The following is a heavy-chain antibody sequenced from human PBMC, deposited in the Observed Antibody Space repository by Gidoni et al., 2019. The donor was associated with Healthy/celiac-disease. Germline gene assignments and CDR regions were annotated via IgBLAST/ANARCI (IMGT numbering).Heavy chain of an antibody. CDR3: ARGPYSGYDWGDNWFDP. J-gene: IGHJ5*02. D-gene: IGHD5-12*01. V-gene: IGHV1-69*13. CDR2: FIPVFGTA. Sequence: QVQLVQSGAEMKKPGSSVNVSCNASGDTFSSYAISWVRQAPGQGLEWMGGFIPVFGTASYAQNFQGRVTITADESTSTAYMELSSLRSEDTAVYYCARGPYSGYDWGDNWFDPWGLGTLVTVSS. CDR1: GDTFSSYA.